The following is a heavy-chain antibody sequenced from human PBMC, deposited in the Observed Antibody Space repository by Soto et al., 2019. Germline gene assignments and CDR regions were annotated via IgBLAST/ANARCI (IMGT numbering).Heavy chain of an antibody. CDR3: ASSIDPNWFDP. D-gene: IGHD1-26*01. V-gene: IGHV4-30-4*01. CDR2: IYYSGST. J-gene: IGHJ5*02. CDR1: GGSISSGDYY. Sequence: SETLSLTCTVSGGSISSGDYYWSWIRQPPGKGLEWIGYIYYSGSTYYNPSLKSRVTISVDTSKNQFSLKLSSVTAADTAVYYCASSIDPNWFDPWGQGTLVTVSS.